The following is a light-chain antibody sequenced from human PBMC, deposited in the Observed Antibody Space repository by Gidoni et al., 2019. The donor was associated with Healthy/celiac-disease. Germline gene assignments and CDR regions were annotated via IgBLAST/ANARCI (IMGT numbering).Light chain of an antibody. Sequence: VMTQSPLSLPVTPGEPASISCRSSQSLLHSNGYNYLDWYLQKPGQSPQLLIYLGSNRASGVTDRFSGSGSGTDFTLKISRVEAEDVGVYYCMQALQTPPTFXGXTKVEIK. J-gene: IGKJ4*01. V-gene: IGKV2-28*01. CDR3: MQALQTPPT. CDR1: QSLLHSNGYNY. CDR2: LGS.